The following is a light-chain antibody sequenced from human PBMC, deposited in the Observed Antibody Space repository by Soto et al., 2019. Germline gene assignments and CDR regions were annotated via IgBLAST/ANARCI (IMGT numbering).Light chain of an antibody. CDR1: KNDVGFYDF. CDR3: KSYAGSNTYV. Sequence: QSALTQPPSASGSPGQSVTISCTGTKNDVGFYDFVSWYQHHPGKAPRLIIYEVVQRPSGVPDRFSGSKSGTTASLTVSGLQAADEADYFCKSYAGSNTYVFGSGTKLTVL. CDR2: EVV. V-gene: IGLV2-8*01. J-gene: IGLJ1*01.